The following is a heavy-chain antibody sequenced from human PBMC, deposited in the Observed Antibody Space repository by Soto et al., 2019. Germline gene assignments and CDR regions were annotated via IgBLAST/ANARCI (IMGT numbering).Heavy chain of an antibody. CDR1: GFTFSTFA. CDR3: AKDSRCSITSCHIDY. D-gene: IGHD2-2*01. V-gene: IGHV3-23*01. J-gene: IGHJ4*02. Sequence: EVQLLESGGGLVQPGGSLRLSCAASGFTFSTFAMSWVRQAPGKGLEWVSVISDSGTTYYADSVKGRFTISRDNSKNTLYLQVSSVRAEDTAVYYCAKDSRCSITSCHIDYWGQGSLVTVSS. CDR2: ISDSGTT.